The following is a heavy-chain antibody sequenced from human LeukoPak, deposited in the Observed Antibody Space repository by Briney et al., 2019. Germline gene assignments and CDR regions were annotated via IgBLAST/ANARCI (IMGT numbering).Heavy chain of an antibody. CDR3: ARDDAQKLGATTWYYFDY. J-gene: IGHJ4*02. D-gene: IGHD1-26*01. CDR1: GFTFSSYA. V-gene: IGHV3-64*01. Sequence: PGGSLRLSCAASGFTFSSYAMHWGRQAPGKGLEYVSAISSNGGSTYYANSVKGRFTISRDNSKNTLYLQMGSLRAEDMAVYYCARDDAQKLGATTWYYFDYWGQGTLVTVSS. CDR2: ISSNGGST.